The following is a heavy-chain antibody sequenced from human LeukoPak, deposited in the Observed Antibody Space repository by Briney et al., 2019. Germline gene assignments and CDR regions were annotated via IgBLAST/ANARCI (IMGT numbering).Heavy chain of an antibody. CDR2: ISGYNGNT. Sequence: ASVKVPCKASGYIFTNFGISWVRQAPGQGLEWMGWISGYNGNTNHAQKFQGRVTMTTDTSTSTAYMELRSLRSDDTAVYYCARGSSANSDIYDYWGQGTLVTVSS. V-gene: IGHV1-18*01. CDR1: GYIFTNFG. J-gene: IGHJ4*02. CDR3: ARGSSANSDIYDY. D-gene: IGHD4-23*01.